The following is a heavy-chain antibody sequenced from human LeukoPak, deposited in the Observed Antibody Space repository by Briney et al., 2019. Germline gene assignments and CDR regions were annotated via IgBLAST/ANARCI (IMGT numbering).Heavy chain of an antibody. J-gene: IGHJ4*02. CDR1: GFTFSSYA. D-gene: IGHD6-19*01. CDR3: ATVRGSDWYMDY. CDR2: IWYDGSRD. V-gene: IGHV3-33*08. Sequence: QPGGSLRLSCAASGFTFSSYAMSWVRQAPGKGLEWVALIWYDGSRDYYVDFVKGRFTVSRDNSKNTLYLQMKNLRAEDTAVYYCATVRGSDWYMDYWGQGTLVTVSS.